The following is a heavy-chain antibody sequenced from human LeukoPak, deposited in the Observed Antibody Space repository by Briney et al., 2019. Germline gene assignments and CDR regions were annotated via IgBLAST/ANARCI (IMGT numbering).Heavy chain of an antibody. D-gene: IGHD4-23*01. J-gene: IGHJ4*02. Sequence: SETLSLTCTVSGGSISSYYWSWIRQPAGKGLEWIGRIYTSGSTNYNPSLKSRVTMSVDTSKNRFSLKLSSVTAADMAMYYCAGGTVAFLPFDYWGQGTLVTVSS. V-gene: IGHV4-4*07. CDR2: IYTSGST. CDR3: AGGTVAFLPFDY. CDR1: GGSISSYY.